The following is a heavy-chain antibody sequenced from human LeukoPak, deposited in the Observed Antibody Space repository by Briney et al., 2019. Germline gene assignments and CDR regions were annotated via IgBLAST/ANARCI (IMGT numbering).Heavy chain of an antibody. D-gene: IGHD3-10*01. Sequence: GGSLRLSCAASGFTISSHSMNWVRQAPGKGLEWVSFISRGDSTIYYADSVKGRFTISRDNSKNTLYLQMNSLRAEDTAVYYCAKPALSKFYGSGSYVAADAFDIWGQGTMVTVSS. CDR3: AKPALSKFYGSGSYVAADAFDI. CDR1: GFTISSHS. V-gene: IGHV3-48*01. CDR2: ISRGDSTI. J-gene: IGHJ3*02.